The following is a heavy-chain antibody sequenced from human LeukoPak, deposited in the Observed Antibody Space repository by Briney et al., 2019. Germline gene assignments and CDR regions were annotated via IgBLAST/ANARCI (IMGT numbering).Heavy chain of an antibody. CDR2: MNPKSGNT. J-gene: IGHJ5*02. Sequence: ASVKVSCKASGYTFTSYDINWVRQATGQGLEWMGWMNPKSGNTGYAQKFQGRVSITRDTSISTAYMELGSLRSDDTAVYYCARARFAVVVVAAMFPWFDPWGQGTLVTVSS. CDR3: ARARFAVVVVAAMFPWFDP. CDR1: GYTFTSYD. D-gene: IGHD2-15*01. V-gene: IGHV1-8*03.